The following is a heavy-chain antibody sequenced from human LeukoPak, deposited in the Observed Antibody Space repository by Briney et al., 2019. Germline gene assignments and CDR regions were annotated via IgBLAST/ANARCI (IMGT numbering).Heavy chain of an antibody. Sequence: ASVKVSCKASGYTFTSYYMHWVRQAPGQGLEWMGIINPSGGSTGYAQKFQGRVTMTTDTSTSTAYMELRSLRSDDTAVYYCARDRECSGGSCYYYGMDVWGQGTTVTVSS. J-gene: IGHJ6*02. D-gene: IGHD2-15*01. CDR1: GYTFTSYY. V-gene: IGHV1-46*01. CDR3: ARDRECSGGSCYYYGMDV. CDR2: INPSGGST.